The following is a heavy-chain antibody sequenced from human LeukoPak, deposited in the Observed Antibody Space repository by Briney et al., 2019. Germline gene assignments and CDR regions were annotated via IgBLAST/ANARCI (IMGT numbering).Heavy chain of an antibody. CDR1: GCTISSGGYS. Sequence: SSETLSLTCAVSGCTISSGGYSWSWIRQPPGKGLEWIGYIYYSGSTYYNPSLKSRVTISVDTSKNQISLKLSSVTAADTAMYYCARYRGASGYHFDYWGQGTLVTVSS. CDR2: IYYSGST. J-gene: IGHJ4*02. CDR3: ARYRGASGYHFDY. D-gene: IGHD5-12*01. V-gene: IGHV4-30-4*07.